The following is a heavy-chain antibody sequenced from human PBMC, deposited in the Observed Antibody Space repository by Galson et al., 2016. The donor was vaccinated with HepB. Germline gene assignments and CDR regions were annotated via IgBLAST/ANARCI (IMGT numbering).Heavy chain of an antibody. D-gene: IGHD6-19*01. CDR1: GDSVSSNFAA. J-gene: IGHJ6*02. V-gene: IGHV6-1*03. CDR3: ARDTPWLAGGYYYYVMDV. Sequence: CAISGDSVSSNFAAWNWIRQSPSRGLEWLGKTYYRSKWYNDYAVSVKSCITINPDTSKSQFSLQLNSVTPEDTAVYYCARDTPWLAGGYYYYVMDVWGQGTTVTVS. CDR2: TYYRSKWYN.